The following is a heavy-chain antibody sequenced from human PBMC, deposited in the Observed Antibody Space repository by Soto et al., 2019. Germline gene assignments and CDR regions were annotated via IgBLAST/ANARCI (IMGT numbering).Heavy chain of an antibody. CDR2: MWHDGSNI. Sequence: QVRLVESGGGVVQPGRSLRLSCAASGFIFSNYGMHWVRQAPGKGLEWVAVMWHDGSNIYYADSVKGRFTISRDNSKNTLYLQMYSLRAEDTAVYYCARDAGESSSGWWLYFDYWGQGTLVTVSS. V-gene: IGHV3-33*01. J-gene: IGHJ4*02. CDR3: ARDAGESSSGWWLYFDY. CDR1: GFIFSNYG. D-gene: IGHD6-19*01.